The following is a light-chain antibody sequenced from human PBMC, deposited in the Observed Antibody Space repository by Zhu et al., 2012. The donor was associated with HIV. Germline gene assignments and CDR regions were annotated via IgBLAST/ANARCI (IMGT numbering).Light chain of an antibody. CDR3: QQRRNWPLT. CDR1: HSVSST. J-gene: IGKJ4*01. V-gene: IGKV3-11*01. Sequence: EIVMTQSPATLSVSPGETATLSCRASHSVSSTLAWYQQKPGQAPRLLIYDTSKRAAGIPARFSGSGSGTDFTLTISSLEPEDFALYYCQQRRNWPLTFGGGTRVEI. CDR2: DTS.